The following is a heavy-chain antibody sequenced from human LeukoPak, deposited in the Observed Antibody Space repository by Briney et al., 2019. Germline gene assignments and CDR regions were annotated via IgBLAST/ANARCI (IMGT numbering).Heavy chain of an antibody. V-gene: IGHV3-21*01. CDR1: GVTFSRYS. J-gene: IGHJ4*02. Sequence: GGSLRLSCAASGVTFSRYSMNCVRQAPGEGLEWVSSICSSSSYIYYADSVKGRFTISRDNANNSLYLQMNSLRAEDTAVYYCARDPGRGYCSSTSCPPFDYWGQGTLVTVSS. CDR3: ARDPGRGYCSSTSCPPFDY. CDR2: ICSSSSYI. D-gene: IGHD2-2*01.